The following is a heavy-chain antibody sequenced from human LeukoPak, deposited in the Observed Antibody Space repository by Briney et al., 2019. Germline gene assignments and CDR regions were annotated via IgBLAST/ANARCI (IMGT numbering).Heavy chain of an antibody. Sequence: ASVKVSCKTSGGTFSSDIISWVRQAPGQGLEWMGEIIPIFSTTNYAQKFQGRVTITADKSTSKAYMELSSLRSEDTAMYYCARRYCTNGVCYHDRGAFDIWGQGTMVTVSS. CDR1: GGTFSSDI. D-gene: IGHD2-8*01. J-gene: IGHJ3*02. CDR3: ARRYCTNGVCYHDRGAFDI. CDR2: IIPIFSTT. V-gene: IGHV1-69*06.